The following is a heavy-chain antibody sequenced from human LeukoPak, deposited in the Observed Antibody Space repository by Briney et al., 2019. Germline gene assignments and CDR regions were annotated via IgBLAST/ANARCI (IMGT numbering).Heavy chain of an antibody. Sequence: PSETLSLTCAVSGSSISSGYYWGWIRQPPGKGLEWIGSIYHSGSTYYNPSLRSRVTISVDTSKNQFSLKLSSVTAADTAVYYCATVSRGYFDYWGQGTLVTVSS. J-gene: IGHJ4*02. CDR2: IYHSGST. V-gene: IGHV4-38-2*01. D-gene: IGHD2-8*01. CDR1: GSSISSGYY. CDR3: ATVSRGYFDY.